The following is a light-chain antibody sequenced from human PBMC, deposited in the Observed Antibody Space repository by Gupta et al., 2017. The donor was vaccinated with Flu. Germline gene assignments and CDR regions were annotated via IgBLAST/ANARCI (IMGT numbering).Light chain of an antibody. CDR2: DAS. V-gene: IGKV3-11*01. Sequence: ATLSLLPGERATLPCRASQSVSRYLAWYQQKPGQAPRLLIYDASNRATGIPARFSGSGSGTDFTLTISSLEPEDFAVYYCQQRSNRPPYTFGQGTKLQIK. J-gene: IGKJ2*01. CDR3: QQRSNRPPYT. CDR1: QSVSRY.